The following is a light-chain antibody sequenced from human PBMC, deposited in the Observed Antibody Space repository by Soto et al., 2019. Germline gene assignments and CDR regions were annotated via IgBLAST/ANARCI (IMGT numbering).Light chain of an antibody. V-gene: IGLV1-47*02. CDR2: NND. J-gene: IGLJ3*02. Sequence: QSVLTQPPSASGTPGQRVTMSCSGSGSNIGPNYVYWFQQFPGTAPKLLIYNNDQRPSGVPDRFSGSKSGTSASLDISGLRSEYEADSYCAAWDDSKSGRVFGGGTKVNV. CDR3: AAWDDSKSGRV. CDR1: GSNIGPNY.